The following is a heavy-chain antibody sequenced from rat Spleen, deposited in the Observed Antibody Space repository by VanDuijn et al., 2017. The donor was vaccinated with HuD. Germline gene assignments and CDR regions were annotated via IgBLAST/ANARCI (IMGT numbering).Heavy chain of an antibody. J-gene: IGHJ2*01. CDR1: GFTFSMYY. Sequence: EVQLVESGGGLVQPGRSMKLSCAASGFTFSMYYMAWVRQAPTKGLEWVASISYDGTATYYRDSVKGRFTISRDNAKSSLYLQMDSLRSEDTATYYCTTGTTRVPFDYWGQGVMVTVSS. V-gene: IGHV5-20*01. CDR2: ISYDGTAT. D-gene: IGHD1-4*01. CDR3: TTGTTRVPFDY.